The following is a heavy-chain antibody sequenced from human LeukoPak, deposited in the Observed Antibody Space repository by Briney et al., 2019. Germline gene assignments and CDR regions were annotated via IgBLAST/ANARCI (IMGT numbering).Heavy chain of an antibody. CDR3: ARDYSVASGWFDP. CDR2: IYSSGNT. CDR1: GGSISSHY. Sequence: SETLSLTCTVSGGSISSHYWTWIRQPAGKGLEWIGRIYSSGNTNYNPSLKSRVTMSVDTSKNQFSLKLSSVTAADTAVYYCARDYSVASGWFDPWGQGTLVTVSS. J-gene: IGHJ5*02. D-gene: IGHD6-19*01. V-gene: IGHV4-4*07.